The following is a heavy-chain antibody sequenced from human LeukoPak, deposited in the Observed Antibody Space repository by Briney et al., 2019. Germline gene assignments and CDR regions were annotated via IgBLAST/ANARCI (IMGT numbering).Heavy chain of an antibody. CDR3: ARYSYHWYFDL. D-gene: IGHD5-18*01. Sequence: PSETLSLTCTVSGGSISSGSYYWSWIRQPAGKGLEWIGRIYTSGSTNYNPPLKSRVTISVDTSKNQFSLKLSSVTAADTAVYYCARYSYHWYFDLWGRGTLVTVSS. CDR1: GGSISSGSYY. CDR2: IYTSGST. J-gene: IGHJ2*01. V-gene: IGHV4-61*02.